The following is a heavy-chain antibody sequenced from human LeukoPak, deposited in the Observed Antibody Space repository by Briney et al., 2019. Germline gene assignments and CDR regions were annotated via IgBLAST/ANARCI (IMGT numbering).Heavy chain of an antibody. D-gene: IGHD5-24*01. CDR2: IYYSGST. J-gene: IGHJ6*03. CDR1: GGSISSYY. V-gene: IGHV4-59*01. CDR3: ARTGDGYNYYNYYYMDV. Sequence: SETLSLTCTVSGGSISSYYWSWIRQPPGKGLEWIGYIYYSGSTNYNPSLKSRVTISVDTSKNQFSLKLSSVTAADTAIYYCARTGDGYNYYNYYYMDVWGKGTTVTVSS.